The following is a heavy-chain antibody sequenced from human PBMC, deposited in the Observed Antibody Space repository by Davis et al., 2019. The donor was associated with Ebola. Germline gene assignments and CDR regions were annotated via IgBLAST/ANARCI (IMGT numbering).Heavy chain of an antibody. J-gene: IGHJ6*03. Sequence: GESLKISCAASGFTFSSYSMNWVRQAPGKGLEWVSSISSSTSHIYYADSVKGRFTISRDNAKNSLYLQMNSLRAEDTAVYYCARGGYYYSYMDVWGKGTTVSVSS. CDR3: ARGGYYYSYMDV. CDR2: ISSSTSHI. CDR1: GFTFSSYS. V-gene: IGHV3-21*01.